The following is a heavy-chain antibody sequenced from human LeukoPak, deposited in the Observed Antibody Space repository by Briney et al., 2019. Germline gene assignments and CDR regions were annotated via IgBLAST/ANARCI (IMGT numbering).Heavy chain of an antibody. CDR2: INPSGGST. D-gene: IGHD3-3*01. CDR3: ARHASYYDFWSGYDNWFDP. J-gene: IGHJ5*02. CDR1: GYTFTSYY. V-gene: IGHV1-46*01. Sequence: ASVKVSCKASGYTFTSYYMHWVRQAPGQGLEWMGIINPSGGSTSYAQKFQGRVTITTDESTSTAYMELSSLRSEDTAVYYCARHASYYDFWSGYDNWFDPWGQGTLVTVSS.